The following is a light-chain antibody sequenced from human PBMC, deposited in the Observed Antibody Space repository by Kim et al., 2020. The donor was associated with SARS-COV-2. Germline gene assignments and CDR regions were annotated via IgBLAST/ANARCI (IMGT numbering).Light chain of an antibody. Sequence: EIVLTQSPDTLSLSPGERATLSCRASQSVPGNYLAWYQQRPGQAPRLLVSGSSSRATGIPDRFSGSGSGTAFTLTVHSLEPEDFAVFYCQQYASSPFTFGQGTKLEI. J-gene: IGKJ2*01. CDR1: QSVPGNY. V-gene: IGKV3-20*01. CDR3: QQYASSPFT. CDR2: GSS.